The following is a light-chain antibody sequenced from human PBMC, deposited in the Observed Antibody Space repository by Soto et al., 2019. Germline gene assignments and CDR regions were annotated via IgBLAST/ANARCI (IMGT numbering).Light chain of an antibody. CDR2: EVS. Sequence: QSVLTQPASVSGSPGQSVTISCPGTSSDVGGYKYVSWYQQHPDKAPKLIIFEVSNRPSGISSRFSGSKSGNTASLTISGLQAEDEADYYCASYTSSSTSVIFGRGTKVTVL. V-gene: IGLV2-14*01. CDR3: ASYTSSSTSVI. J-gene: IGLJ2*01. CDR1: SSDVGGYKY.